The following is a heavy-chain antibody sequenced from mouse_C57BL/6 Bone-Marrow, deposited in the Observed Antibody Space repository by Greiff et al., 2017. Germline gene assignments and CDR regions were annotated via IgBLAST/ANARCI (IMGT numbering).Heavy chain of an antibody. J-gene: IGHJ4*01. Sequence: EVQGVESGGGLVQPGGSLKLSCAASGFTFSDYYMYWVRQTPEKRLEWVAYISNGGGSTYYPDTVKGRFTISRDNAKNTLYLQMSRLKSEDTAMYYCASHYYDYDRGYYYAMDSWGQGTSVTVSS. V-gene: IGHV5-12*01. D-gene: IGHD2-4*01. CDR2: ISNGGGST. CDR1: GFTFSDYY. CDR3: ASHYYDYDRGYYYAMDS.